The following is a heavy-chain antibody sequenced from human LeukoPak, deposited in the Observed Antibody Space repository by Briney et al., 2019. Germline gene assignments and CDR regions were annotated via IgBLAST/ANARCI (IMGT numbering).Heavy chain of an antibody. CDR3: ARGKGDVGGSGYWFPPHYMDV. J-gene: IGHJ6*03. Sequence: GGSLRLSCAASEFSVGSNYMSWVRQAPGKGLEWVSLIYSGGSTNYADSVKGRFTISRDSSKNTLYLQMNSLRAEDTAVYYCARGKGDVGGSGYWFPPHYMDVWGKGTTVTISS. CDR2: IYSGGST. V-gene: IGHV3-66*01. CDR1: EFSVGSNY. D-gene: IGHD3-22*01.